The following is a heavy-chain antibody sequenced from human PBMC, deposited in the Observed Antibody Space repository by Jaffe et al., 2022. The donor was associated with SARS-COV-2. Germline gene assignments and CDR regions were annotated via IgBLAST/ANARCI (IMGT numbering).Heavy chain of an antibody. CDR3: ARQPGRDGYNPYPIYWYFDL. D-gene: IGHD5-12*01. Sequence: EVQLVQSGAEVKKPGESLKISCKGSGYSFTSYWIGWVRQMPGKGLEWMGIIYPGDSDTRYSPSFQGQVTISADKSISTAYLQWSSLKASDTAMYYCARQPGRDGYNPYPIYWYFDLWGRGTLVTVSS. CDR2: IYPGDSDT. V-gene: IGHV5-51*01. J-gene: IGHJ2*01. CDR1: GYSFTSYW.